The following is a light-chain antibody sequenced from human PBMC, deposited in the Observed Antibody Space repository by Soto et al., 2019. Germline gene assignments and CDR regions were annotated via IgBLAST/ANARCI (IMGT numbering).Light chain of an antibody. J-gene: IGKJ4*01. Sequence: EVVMTQSAATLSVSPGEGATLYCRASQSISSNLAWYQQKPGQAPRLVIFDASTRATGIPDRFTGRGSGTEFTLTISSLQSEDSAVYFCQQYNDWPPITFGGGTKVDIK. V-gene: IGKV3-15*01. CDR3: QQYNDWPPIT. CDR2: DAS. CDR1: QSISSN.